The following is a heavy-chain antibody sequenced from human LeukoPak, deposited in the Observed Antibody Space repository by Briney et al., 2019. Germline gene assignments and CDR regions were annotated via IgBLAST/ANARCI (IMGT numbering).Heavy chain of an antibody. Sequence: SQTLSLTCTVSGGSISSGGYYWSWIRQHPGKGLEWIGYIYYGGSTYYNPSLKSRVTISVDTSKNQFSLKLSSVTAADTAVYYCARDRRYSFDSSGYQSPTGYYMDVWGKGTTVTVSS. J-gene: IGHJ6*03. CDR1: GGSISSGGYY. CDR3: ARDRRYSFDSSGYQSPTGYYMDV. CDR2: IYYGGST. V-gene: IGHV4-31*03. D-gene: IGHD3-22*01.